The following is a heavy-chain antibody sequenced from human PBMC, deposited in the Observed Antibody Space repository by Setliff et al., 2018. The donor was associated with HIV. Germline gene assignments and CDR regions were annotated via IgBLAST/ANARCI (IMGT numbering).Heavy chain of an antibody. CDR3: AREKFENGDYEFVSTFDF. V-gene: IGHV3-48*03. D-gene: IGHD4-17*01. CDR2: ISSSSITI. J-gene: IGHJ4*02. Sequence: GGSLRLSCAASGFTFSTYEMNWVRQAPGKGLEWVSYISSSSITIYYEDSVKGRFTISRDNAKNSLYLQMNSLRAEDTGVHYCAREKFENGDYEFVSTFDFWGQGTLVTVSS. CDR1: GFTFSTYE.